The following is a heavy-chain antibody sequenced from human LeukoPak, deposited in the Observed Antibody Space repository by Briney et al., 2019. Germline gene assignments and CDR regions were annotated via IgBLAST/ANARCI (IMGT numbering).Heavy chain of an antibody. CDR3: ARGLRIAVAGNIDY. J-gene: IGHJ4*02. D-gene: IGHD6-19*01. V-gene: IGHV3-30*19. CDR2: ISYDGPNK. Sequence: GGSLRLSCAASGFTFSSYGMHWVRQAPGKGLEWVAAISYDGPNKNYADSVKGRFTISRDNSKNTLYLQMNSLRAEDTAVYYCARGLRIAVAGNIDYWGQGTLVTVSS. CDR1: GFTFSSYG.